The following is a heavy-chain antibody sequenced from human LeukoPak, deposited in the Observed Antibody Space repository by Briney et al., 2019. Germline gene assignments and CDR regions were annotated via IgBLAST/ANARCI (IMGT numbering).Heavy chain of an antibody. Sequence: SVKVSCKASGGTFSSYAISWVRQAPGQGLEWMGWIIPFFGTANYAQKFEGRVKITTEESTSTAYMELGSLESEGPGVCYCARVATYYYDSSGSNDAFDIWGQGTMVPVSS. CDR1: GGTFSSYA. D-gene: IGHD3-22*01. J-gene: IGHJ3*02. CDR2: IIPFFGTA. CDR3: ARVATYYYDSSGSNDAFDI. V-gene: IGHV1-69*05.